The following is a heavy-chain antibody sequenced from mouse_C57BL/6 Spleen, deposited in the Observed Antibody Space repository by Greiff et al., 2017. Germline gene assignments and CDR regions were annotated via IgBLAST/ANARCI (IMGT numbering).Heavy chain of an antibody. CDR2: ISSGSSTI. Sequence: EVQLVESGGGLVKPGGSLKLSCAASGFTFSDYGMHWVRQAPEKGLEWVAYISSGSSTIYYADTVKGRFTISRDNAKNNLFLQMTSLRSEDTAMYYCARRAQATWVGYWGQRTSVTVSS. CDR3: ARRAQATWVGY. D-gene: IGHD3-2*02. V-gene: IGHV5-17*01. J-gene: IGHJ4*01. CDR1: GFTFSDYG.